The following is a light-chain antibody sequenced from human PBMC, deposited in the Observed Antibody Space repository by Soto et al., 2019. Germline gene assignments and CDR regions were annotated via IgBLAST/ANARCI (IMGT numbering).Light chain of an antibody. V-gene: IGKV3-11*01. CDR2: GAS. Sequence: EIVLTQSPATLSLSPGERATLSCRASQSVSSYLAWYQHKPGQAPRLLIYGASNRATDIPARFSGRGSGTDFTLTISSLESGDSAVYSCQQRDKWPRSFGQGTKLEIK. J-gene: IGKJ2*03. CDR3: QQRDKWPRS. CDR1: QSVSSY.